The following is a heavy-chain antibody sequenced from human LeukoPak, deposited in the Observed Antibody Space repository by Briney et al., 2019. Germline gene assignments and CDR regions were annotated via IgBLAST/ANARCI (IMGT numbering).Heavy chain of an antibody. V-gene: IGHV1-2*02. CDR3: VREGNEVLTKNFDH. CDR1: GFTFTGHY. D-gene: IGHD4-23*01. Sequence: GASVKVSCKASGFTFTGHYFHWVRQAPGQGLEWIGYISPDSEFTSSPQKFQGRVTMTRDTSMSTAYMELSSLTSDDTAMYYCVREGNEVLTKNFDHWGQGALVTVSS. J-gene: IGHJ4*02. CDR2: ISPDSEFT.